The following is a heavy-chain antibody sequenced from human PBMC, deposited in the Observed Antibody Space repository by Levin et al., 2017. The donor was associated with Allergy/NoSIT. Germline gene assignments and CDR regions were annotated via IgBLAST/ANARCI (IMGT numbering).Heavy chain of an antibody. D-gene: IGHD1-14*01. Sequence: SETLSLTCAVYGGSFSGYYWSWIRQPPGKGLEWIGEINHSGSTNYNPSLKSRVTISVDTSKNQFSLKLSSVTAADTAVYYCARGRKGAPRDIFSGMDGWGQGTTVTVSS. V-gene: IGHV4-34*01. CDR3: ARGRKGAPRDIFSGMDG. CDR2: INHSGST. CDR1: GGSFSGYY. J-gene: IGHJ6*02.